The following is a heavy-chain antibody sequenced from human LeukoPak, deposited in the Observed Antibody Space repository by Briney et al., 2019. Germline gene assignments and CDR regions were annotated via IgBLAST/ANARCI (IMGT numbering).Heavy chain of an antibody. J-gene: IGHJ1*01. V-gene: IGHV3-9*01. D-gene: IGHD2-8*01. CDR3: ARDQVSAVAEYFQH. CDR1: GFTFDDYA. Sequence: PGRSLRLSCAASGFTFDDYAMHWVRQAPGKGLEWVSGISWNSGSIGYADSVKGRFTISRDNAKNSLYLQMNSLRAEDTAVYYCARDQVSAVAEYFQHWGQGTLVTVSS. CDR2: ISWNSGSI.